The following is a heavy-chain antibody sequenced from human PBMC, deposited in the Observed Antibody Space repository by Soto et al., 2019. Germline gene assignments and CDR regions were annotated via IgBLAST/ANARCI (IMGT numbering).Heavy chain of an antibody. CDR2: INHSGST. V-gene: IGHV4-34*01. Sequence: PSETLSLTCAVYGGSFSGDYWSWIRQPPGKGLEWIGEINHSGSTNYNPSLKSRVTISVDTSKNQFSLKLSSVTAADTAVYYCARAVLFVSSKGRWFDPWGQGTLVTVSS. J-gene: IGHJ5*02. CDR3: ARAVLFVSSKGRWFDP. D-gene: IGHD2-8*01. CDR1: GGSFSGDY.